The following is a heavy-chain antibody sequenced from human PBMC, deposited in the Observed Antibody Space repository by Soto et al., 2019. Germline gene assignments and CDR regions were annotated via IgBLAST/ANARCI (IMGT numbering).Heavy chain of an antibody. CDR3: ARGGVAVAGSAYYGMDV. Sequence: SETLSLTCAVYGGSFSGYYWSWIRQPPGKGLEWIGEINHSGSTNYNPSLKSRVTISVDTSKNQFSLKLSSVTAADTAVYYCARGGVAVAGSAYYGMDVWGQGTTVTVSS. J-gene: IGHJ6*02. D-gene: IGHD6-19*01. V-gene: IGHV4-34*01. CDR1: GGSFSGYY. CDR2: INHSGST.